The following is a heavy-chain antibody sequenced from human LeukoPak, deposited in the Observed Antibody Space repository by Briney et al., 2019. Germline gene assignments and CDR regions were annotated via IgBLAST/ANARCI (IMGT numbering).Heavy chain of an antibody. J-gene: IGHJ4*02. CDR3: ARQGPMGVVVYDYFDY. V-gene: IGHV4-59*08. CDR1: GGSINSYY. Sequence: SETLSLTCTVSGGSINSYYWSWIRQPPGKGLEWIGYIYYSGSTNYNPSLKSRVTISVDTSKNQFSLKLSSVTAADTAVYYCARQGPMGVVVYDYFDYWGQGTLVTVSS. D-gene: IGHD3-22*01. CDR2: IYYSGST.